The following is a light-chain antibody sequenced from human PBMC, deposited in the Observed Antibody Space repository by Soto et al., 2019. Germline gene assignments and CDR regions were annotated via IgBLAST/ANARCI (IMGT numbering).Light chain of an antibody. CDR2: GAY. CDR1: QSISNC. V-gene: IGKV1-39*01. CDR3: QQYNTYST. J-gene: IGKJ5*01. Sequence: SQMTQSPSSLSASVGDRVTMTCRASQSISNCLNWYQQKPGRAPELLIYGAYSLQSGVPSRFSGSGSGTDFTLTISSLQPEDSAAYYCQQYNTYSTFGQGTRLEIK.